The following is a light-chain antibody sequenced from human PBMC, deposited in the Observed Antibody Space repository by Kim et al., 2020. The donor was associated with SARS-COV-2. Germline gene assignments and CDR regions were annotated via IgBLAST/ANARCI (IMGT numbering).Light chain of an antibody. CDR3: QQAATVPLT. J-gene: IGKJ4*01. CDR2: GAS. V-gene: IGKV1-12*01. Sequence: ASVGDRVTLTCRASQGIAGWLAWYQQKPGKAPKLLIYGASSLQTGVPPRFSGSGSGTDFTLTINNVQPEDVATYYCQQAATVPLTFGGGTKVDIK. CDR1: QGIAGW.